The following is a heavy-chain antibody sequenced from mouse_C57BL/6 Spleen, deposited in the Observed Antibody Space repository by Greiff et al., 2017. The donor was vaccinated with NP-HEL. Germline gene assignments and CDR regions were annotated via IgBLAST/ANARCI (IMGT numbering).Heavy chain of an antibody. Sequence: QVQLQQPGAELVSPGSSVKLSCKASGYTFTSYWMDWVKQRPGQGLEWIGNIYPSDSETHYNQKFKDKATLTVDKSSSTAYMQLSSLTSEDSAVYYCARFNPYYAMDYWGQGTSVTVSS. J-gene: IGHJ4*01. CDR1: GYTFTSYW. D-gene: IGHD6-1*01. CDR3: ARFNPYYAMDY. CDR2: IYPSDSET. V-gene: IGHV1-61*01.